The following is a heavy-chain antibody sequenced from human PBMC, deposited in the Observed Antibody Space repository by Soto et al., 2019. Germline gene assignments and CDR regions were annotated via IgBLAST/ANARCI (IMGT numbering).Heavy chain of an antibody. CDR2: ISYDGSNK. D-gene: IGHD1-26*01. CDR3: ASGRSAIVGAKDY. Sequence: GGSLRLSCAASGFIFSSYAMHWVRQAPGKGLEWVAVISYDGSNKYYSDSVKGRFTISRDNSKNTLYLQMNSLRAEDTAVYYCASGRSAIVGAKDYWGQGTLVTVSS. CDR1: GFIFSSYA. V-gene: IGHV3-30-3*01. J-gene: IGHJ4*02.